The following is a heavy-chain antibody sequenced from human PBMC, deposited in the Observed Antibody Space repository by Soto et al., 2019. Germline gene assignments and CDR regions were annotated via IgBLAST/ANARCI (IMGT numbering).Heavy chain of an antibody. D-gene: IGHD3-22*01. V-gene: IGHV3-48*02. CDR3: ARGSSSGYYFSLDY. Sequence: EVQLVESGGGLVQPGGSLRLSCAASGFTFSSYSINWVRQAPGKGLEWVSYISSSSSTIYYADSVKGRFTISRDNAKNSLYLQMNSLRDEDTAVYYCARGSSSGYYFSLDYWGQGTLVTVSS. CDR2: ISSSSSTI. CDR1: GFTFSSYS. J-gene: IGHJ4*02.